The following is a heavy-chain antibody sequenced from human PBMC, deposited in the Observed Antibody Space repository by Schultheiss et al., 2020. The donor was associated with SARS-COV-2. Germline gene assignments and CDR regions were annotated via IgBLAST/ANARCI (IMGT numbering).Heavy chain of an antibody. V-gene: IGHV4-4*07. J-gene: IGHJ5*02. D-gene: IGHD2-15*01. CDR3: ARHVTVVVVAATITCWFDP. CDR2: IYTSGST. Sequence: SETLSLTCTVSGGSISSYYWSWIRQPAGKGLEWIGRIYTSGSTYYNPSLKSRVTISVDTSKNQFSLKLSSVTAADTAVYYCARHVTVVVVAATITCWFDPWGQGTLVTVSS. CDR1: GGSISSYY.